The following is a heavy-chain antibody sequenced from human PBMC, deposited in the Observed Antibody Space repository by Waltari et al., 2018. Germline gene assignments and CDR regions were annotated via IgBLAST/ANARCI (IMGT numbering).Heavy chain of an antibody. V-gene: IGHV3-23*01. J-gene: IGHJ2*01. D-gene: IGHD2-2*01. CDR1: GFKFSKYV. CDR2: SSGNSDHL. Sequence: QLLESGGGLVEPGGSLRLSCTASGFKFSKYVMSWVRQVPGKGLEWVSGSSGNSDHLHYADSVRGRFAISRDNSNNTLYLQISNVRADDTALYYCAKGSELYLWYFDLWGRGTLVTVS. CDR3: AKGSELYLWYFDL.